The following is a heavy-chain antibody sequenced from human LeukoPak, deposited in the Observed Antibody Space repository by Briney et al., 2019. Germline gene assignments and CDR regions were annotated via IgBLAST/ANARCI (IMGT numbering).Heavy chain of an antibody. CDR3: ARARCSSTSCYEYY. D-gene: IGHD2-2*01. J-gene: IGHJ4*02. V-gene: IGHV1-8*01. CDR1: GYTFTSYD. CDR2: MNPNSGNT. Sequence: ASVTVSCKASGYTFTSYDINWVRQATGQGLEWMGWMNPNSGNTGYAQKFQGRVTMTRNTSISTAYMELSSLRSEDTAVYYCARARCSSTSCYEYYWGQGALVTVSS.